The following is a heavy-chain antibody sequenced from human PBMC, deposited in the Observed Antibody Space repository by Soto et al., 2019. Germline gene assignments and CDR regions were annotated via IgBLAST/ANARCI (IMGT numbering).Heavy chain of an antibody. Sequence: PSETLSLTCAVYGGSFSGYYWSWIRQPPGKGLEWIGEINHSGSTNYNPSLKSRVTISVDTSKNQFSLKLSSVTAADTAVYYCARTTTVTSEGRLDYWGQGTLVTVSS. CDR2: INHSGST. D-gene: IGHD4-17*01. J-gene: IGHJ4*02. CDR3: ARTTTVTSEGRLDY. CDR1: GGSFSGYY. V-gene: IGHV4-34*01.